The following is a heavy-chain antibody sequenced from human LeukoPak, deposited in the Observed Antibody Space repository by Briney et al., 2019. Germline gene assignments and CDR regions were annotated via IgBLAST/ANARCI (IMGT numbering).Heavy chain of an antibody. CDR2: IIPIFGTA. D-gene: IGHD1-26*01. V-gene: IGHV1-69*13. J-gene: IGHJ3*02. CDR3: ARDSYSGSYGDAFDI. Sequence: ASVKVSCKASGGAFSRYTISWVRQAPGQGLEWMGGIIPIFGTANYAQKFQGRVTITADESTSTAYMELSSLRSEDTAVYYCARDSYSGSYGDAFDIWGQGTMVTVSS. CDR1: GGAFSRYT.